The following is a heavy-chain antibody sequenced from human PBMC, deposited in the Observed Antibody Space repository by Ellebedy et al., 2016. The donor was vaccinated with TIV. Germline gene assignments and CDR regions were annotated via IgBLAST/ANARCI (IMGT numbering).Heavy chain of an antibody. D-gene: IGHD5-24*01. CDR1: GYTFTSYY. Sequence: ASVKVSXXASGYTFTSYYMHWVRQAPGQGLEWMGIINPSGGSTSYAQKFQGRVTMTRDTSTSTVYMELSSLRSEDTAVYYCARDWRRDGKYYYGMDVWGQGTTVTVSS. CDR2: INPSGGST. CDR3: ARDWRRDGKYYYGMDV. J-gene: IGHJ6*02. V-gene: IGHV1-46*01.